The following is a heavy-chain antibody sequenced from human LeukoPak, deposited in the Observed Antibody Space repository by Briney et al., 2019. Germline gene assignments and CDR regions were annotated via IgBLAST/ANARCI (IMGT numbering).Heavy chain of an antibody. D-gene: IGHD4-17*01. CDR2: IRYDGSNK. CDR1: GFTFSSYG. J-gene: IGHJ4*02. V-gene: IGHV3-30*02. Sequence: GGSLRLSCAASGFTFSSYGMHWVRQAPGKGLEWVAFIRYDGSNKYYADSVKGRFTISRDNAKNSLYLQMNSLRAEDTAVYYCARDAYGDYSFDYWGQGTLVTVSS. CDR3: ARDAYGDYSFDY.